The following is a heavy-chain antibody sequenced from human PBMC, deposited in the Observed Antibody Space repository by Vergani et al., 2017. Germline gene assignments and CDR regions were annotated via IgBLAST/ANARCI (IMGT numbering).Heavy chain of an antibody. CDR1: GGSISSGGYY. CDR3: ARDNSSWYSYYFDY. V-gene: IGHV4-31*03. D-gene: IGHD6-13*01. J-gene: IGHJ4*02. Sequence: QVQLQESGPGLVKPSQTLSLTCTVSGGSISSGGYYWSWIRQHPGKGLEWIGYIYYSGSTYYNPSLKSRVTISVDTSKNQFSLKLSSVTAADTDVYYCARDNSSWYSYYFDYWGQGTLVTVSS. CDR2: IYYSGST.